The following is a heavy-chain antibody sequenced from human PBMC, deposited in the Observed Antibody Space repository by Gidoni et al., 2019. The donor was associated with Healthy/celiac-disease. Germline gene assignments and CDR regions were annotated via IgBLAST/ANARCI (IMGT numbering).Heavy chain of an antibody. J-gene: IGHJ4*02. Sequence: QVQLVESGGGVVQPGRYLRLSWAASGFTFSSYAMHWVRQAPGKGLEWVAVISYDGSNKYYADSVKGRFTISRDNSKNTLYLQMNSLRAEDTAVYYCARDKERWLQGVIDYWGQGTLVTVSS. CDR2: ISYDGSNK. D-gene: IGHD5-12*01. CDR1: GFTFSSYA. CDR3: ARDKERWLQGVIDY. V-gene: IGHV3-30-3*01.